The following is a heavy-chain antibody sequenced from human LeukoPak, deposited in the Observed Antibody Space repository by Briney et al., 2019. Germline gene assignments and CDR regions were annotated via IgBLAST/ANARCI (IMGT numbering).Heavy chain of an antibody. J-gene: IGHJ4*02. CDR1: GFTFSSYG. V-gene: IGHV3-30*02. CDR3: ARAGYGLGSYPLDY. CDR2: IRYDGSNK. D-gene: IGHD3-10*01. Sequence: PGGSLRLSCAASGFTFSSYGMHWVRQAPGKGLEWVAFIRYDGSNKYYADSVKGRFTISRDNSKNTLYLQMNSLRAEDTAVHYCARAGYGLGSYPLDYWGQGTLVTVSS.